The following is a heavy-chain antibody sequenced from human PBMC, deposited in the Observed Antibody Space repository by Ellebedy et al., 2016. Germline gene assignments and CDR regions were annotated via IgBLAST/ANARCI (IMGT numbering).Heavy chain of an antibody. V-gene: IGHV3-53*01. Sequence: GGSLRLSCAASGFTVSSHYMTWVRQAPGKGLEWVSLIYSGGRTSYADSVKGRFTISRDNSKNTLYLQMNSLRAEDTALYYCASRTRGDYPYFDYWGQGTLVTVSS. D-gene: IGHD4-17*01. CDR3: ASRTRGDYPYFDY. CDR2: IYSGGRT. J-gene: IGHJ4*02. CDR1: GFTVSSHY.